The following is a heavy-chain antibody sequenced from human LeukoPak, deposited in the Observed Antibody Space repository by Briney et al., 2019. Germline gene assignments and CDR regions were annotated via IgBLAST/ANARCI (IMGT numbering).Heavy chain of an antibody. V-gene: IGHV3-7*05. CDR3: ARDWKTTVTKGNWFDP. Sequence: PGGSLRLSCAASGFTFSSCWMSWVRQAPGKGLEWVANIKQDGSEKYYVDSVKGRFTISRDNAKNSLYLQMNSLKAEDTAVYCCARDWKTTVTKGNWFDPWGQGTLVTVSS. CDR2: IKQDGSEK. D-gene: IGHD4-17*01. J-gene: IGHJ5*02. CDR1: GFTFSSCW.